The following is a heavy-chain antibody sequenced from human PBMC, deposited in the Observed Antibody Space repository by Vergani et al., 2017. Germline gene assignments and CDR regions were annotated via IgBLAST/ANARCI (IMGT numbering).Heavy chain of an antibody. J-gene: IGHJ6*02. CDR3: ARDLRLKGSGSKYYGMDV. D-gene: IGHD3-10*01. CDR1: GGSISSYY. Sequence: QVQLQESGPGLVKPSETLSLTCTVSGGSISSYYWSWIRQPPGQGLEWIGYIYYSGSTNYNPSLKSRVTISVDTSKNQFSLKLSSVTAADTAVYYCARDLRLKGSGSKYYGMDVWGQGTTVTVSS. V-gene: IGHV4-59*01. CDR2: IYYSGST.